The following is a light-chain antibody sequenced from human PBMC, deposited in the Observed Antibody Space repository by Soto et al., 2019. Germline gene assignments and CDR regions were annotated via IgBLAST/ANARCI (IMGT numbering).Light chain of an antibody. CDR3: QQYENLPT. CDR2: AAS. J-gene: IGKJ5*01. CDR1: QSIRIY. V-gene: IGKV1-33*01. Sequence: DIQMTQSPSSLSASVGDRVTITCRASQSIRIYLNWYQQKPGKAPELLIFAASSLQSGVPSRFSGSGSGTDFTFTISSLQPEDIATYYCQQYENLPTFGQGTRLEIK.